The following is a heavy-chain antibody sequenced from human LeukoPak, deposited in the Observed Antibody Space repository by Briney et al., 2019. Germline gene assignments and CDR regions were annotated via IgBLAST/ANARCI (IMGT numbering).Heavy chain of an antibody. CDR2: IYTSGST. V-gene: IGHV4-61*02. CDR1: GGSISSGSYY. CDR3: AREDDYYGSGSYYIDYWYFDL. D-gene: IGHD3-10*01. Sequence: SETLSLTCTASGGSISSGSYYWSWIRQPAGKGLEWIGRIYTSGSTNYNPSLKSRVTISVDTSKNQFSLKLSSVTAADKAVYYCAREDDYYGSGSYYIDYWYFDLWGRGTLVTVSS. J-gene: IGHJ2*01.